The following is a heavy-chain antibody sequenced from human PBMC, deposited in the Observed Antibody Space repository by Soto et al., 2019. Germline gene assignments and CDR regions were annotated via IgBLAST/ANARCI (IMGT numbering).Heavy chain of an antibody. D-gene: IGHD3-22*01. V-gene: IGHV3-23*01. CDR1: GFTFSSYA. J-gene: IGHJ6*02. CDR3: ARDKSRITMIVVVILSSYYGMDV. Sequence: PGGSLRLSCAASGFTFSSYAMSWVRQAPGKGLEWVSAISGSGGSTYYADSVKGRFTISRDNSKNTLYLQMNSLRAEDTAVYYCARDKSRITMIVVVILSSYYGMDVWGQGTTVTVSS. CDR2: ISGSGGST.